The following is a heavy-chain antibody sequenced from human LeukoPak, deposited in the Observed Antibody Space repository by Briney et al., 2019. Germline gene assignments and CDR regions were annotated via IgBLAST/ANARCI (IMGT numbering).Heavy chain of an antibody. D-gene: IGHD1-14*01. Sequence: GESLKISCKGSGYSFASYWIGWVRQMPGKGLEWMGIIYPGDSDTRYSPSFQGQVTISADKSISTAYLQWSSLKASDTAMYYCARPTGIEAIPLGAFDIWGQGTMVTVSS. CDR3: ARPTGIEAIPLGAFDI. V-gene: IGHV5-51*01. CDR1: GYSFASYW. CDR2: IYPGDSDT. J-gene: IGHJ3*02.